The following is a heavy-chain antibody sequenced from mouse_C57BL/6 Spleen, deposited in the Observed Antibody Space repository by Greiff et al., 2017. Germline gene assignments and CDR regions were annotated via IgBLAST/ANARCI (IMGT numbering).Heavy chain of an antibody. CDR2: IYPGDGDT. CDR1: GYAFSSSW. J-gene: IGHJ2*01. CDR3: ARDSFYFDY. Sequence: QVQLQQSGPELVKPGASVTISCKASGYAFSSSWMNWVKQRPGKGLEWIGRIYPGDGDTNYNGKFKGKATLTADKSSSTAYMQLSSLTSEDSAVYFCARDSFYFDYWGQGTTLTVSS. V-gene: IGHV1-82*01. D-gene: IGHD3-2*01.